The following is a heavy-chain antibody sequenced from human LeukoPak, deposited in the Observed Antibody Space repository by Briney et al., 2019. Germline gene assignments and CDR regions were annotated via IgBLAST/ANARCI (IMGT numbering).Heavy chain of an antibody. CDR2: IDGSGNSI. D-gene: IGHD6-19*01. CDR3: ARERGGGSGWYYFDY. CDR1: GFTFNIYE. Sequence: TGGSLRLSCAASGFTFNIYEFNWVRQAPGKGLEWLSYIDGSGNSIYYADSVKGRFTISRDNAKNSLYLQMNSLRAEDTALYYCARERGGGSGWYYFDYWGQGTLVTVSS. V-gene: IGHV3-48*03. J-gene: IGHJ4*02.